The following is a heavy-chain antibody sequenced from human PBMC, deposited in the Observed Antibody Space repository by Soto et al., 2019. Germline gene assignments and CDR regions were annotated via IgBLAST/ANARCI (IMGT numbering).Heavy chain of an antibody. Sequence: QVQLQESGPGLVKPSETLSLTCTVSGGSMRGQHWSWIRQPPGKGLEWIGHHSDSTNYNPSLKSRIPISTAPSKNQFSLQLSSVTAADTAVYYCATYTVGEGGRGYWGQGTLVTVSS. CDR2: HHSDST. J-gene: IGHJ4*02. CDR3: ATYTVGEGGRGY. D-gene: IGHD3-16*01. V-gene: IGHV4-4*09. CDR1: GGSMRGQH.